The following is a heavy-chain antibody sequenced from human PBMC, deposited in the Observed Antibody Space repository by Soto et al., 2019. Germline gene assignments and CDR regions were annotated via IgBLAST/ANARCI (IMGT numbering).Heavy chain of an antibody. J-gene: IGHJ3*02. D-gene: IGHD6-19*01. CDR3: AKPHMEVAGRWSPAFDI. V-gene: IGHV3-23*01. CDR1: GFTFSTYA. CDR2: ISASGGST. Sequence: EMQLLESGGGLVQPGGSLRLSCAASGFTFSTYAMSWVRQAPGKGLDWVSAISASGGSTYYAESVRGRFTISRDNSRNTLYLQMNSLRAEDTAIYYCAKPHMEVAGRWSPAFDIWGHGTMITVSS.